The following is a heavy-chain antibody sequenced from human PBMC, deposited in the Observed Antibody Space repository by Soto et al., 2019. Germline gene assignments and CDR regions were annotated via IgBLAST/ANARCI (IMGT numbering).Heavy chain of an antibody. CDR1: GFTFSSYA. Sequence: PGGSLRLSCAASGFTFSSYAMIWARQAPGKGLEWVSAISGSGGSTYYADSVKGRFTISRDNSKNTLYLQMNSLRAEDTAVYYCATVPMTTVVTRWGQGTLVTVSS. D-gene: IGHD4-17*01. J-gene: IGHJ4*02. CDR3: ATVPMTTVVTR. CDR2: ISGSGGST. V-gene: IGHV3-23*01.